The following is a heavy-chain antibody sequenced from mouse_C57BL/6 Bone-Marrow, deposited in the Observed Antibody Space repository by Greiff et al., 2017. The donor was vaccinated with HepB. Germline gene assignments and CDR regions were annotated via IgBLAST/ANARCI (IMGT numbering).Heavy chain of an antibody. V-gene: IGHV2-3*01. Sequence: QVQLQQSGPGLVAPSQSLSITCTVSGFSLTSYGVSWVRQPPGKGLEWLGVIWGDGSTNYHSALISRLSISKDNSKSQVFLKLNSLQTDDTATYYCAKLWATMITTWGPDYYAMDYWGQGTSVTVSS. J-gene: IGHJ4*01. CDR1: GFSLTSYG. D-gene: IGHD2-4*01. CDR2: IWGDGST. CDR3: AKLWATMITTWGPDYYAMDY.